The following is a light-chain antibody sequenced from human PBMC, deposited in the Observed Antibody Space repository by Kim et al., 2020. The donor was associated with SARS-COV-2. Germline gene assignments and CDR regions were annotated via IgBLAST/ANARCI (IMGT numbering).Light chain of an antibody. CDR2: AAS. J-gene: IGKJ1*01. Sequence: DIQMTQSPSSLSASVGDRVTITCRASQGISASLAWYQQKPGKAPELLIYAASKLQSGVPSRFSGSASGTVFTLTIHSLPPEDFATYYCQQYYLTPWTFGQGTKVDIK. CDR1: QGISAS. CDR3: QQYYLTPWT. V-gene: IGKV1-NL1*01.